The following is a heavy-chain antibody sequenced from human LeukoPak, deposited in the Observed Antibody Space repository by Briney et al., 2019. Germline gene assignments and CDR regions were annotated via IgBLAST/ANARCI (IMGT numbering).Heavy chain of an antibody. Sequence: GRSLRLSCAASGFTFDDYAMHWVRQAPGKGLEWVSGISWNSGSIGYADSVKGRFTISRDNAKNSLYLQMNSLRAEDTALYYCAKARGIGWLQSRVVDFDYWGQGTLVTVSS. CDR3: AKARGIGWLQSRVVDFDY. CDR2: ISWNSGSI. D-gene: IGHD5-24*01. V-gene: IGHV3-9*01. J-gene: IGHJ4*02. CDR1: GFTFDDYA.